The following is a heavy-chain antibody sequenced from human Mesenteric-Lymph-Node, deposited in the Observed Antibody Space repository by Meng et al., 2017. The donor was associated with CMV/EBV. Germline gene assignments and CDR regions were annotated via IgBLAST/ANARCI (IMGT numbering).Heavy chain of an antibody. CDR3: AREALPISYDFWSGYYVGTTNYYYYGMDV. V-gene: IGHV3-7*01. Sequence: GESLKISCAASGFTFSSYWMSWVRQAPSKGLEWVANIKPDGSEKYYVDSLKGRFTISRDNAKRSLYLQMNSLRAEDTAVYYCAREALPISYDFWSGYYVGTTNYYYYGMDVWGQGTTVTVSS. J-gene: IGHJ6*02. D-gene: IGHD3-3*01. CDR2: IKPDGSEK. CDR1: GFTFSSYW.